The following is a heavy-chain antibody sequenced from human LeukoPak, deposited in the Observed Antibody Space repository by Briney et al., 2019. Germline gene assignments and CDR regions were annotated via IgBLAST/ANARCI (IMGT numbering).Heavy chain of an antibody. V-gene: IGHV3-9*01. CDR2: ISWNSGTI. CDR3: AKYYAAAGSFDY. D-gene: IGHD6-13*01. CDR1: GFTFDDYA. J-gene: IGHJ4*02. Sequence: GGSLRLSCAASGFTFDDYAMHWVRQAPGKGLEWVSGISWNSGTIGYADSVKGRFTISRDNGKKSLFLQMNSLRAEDTAVYYCAKYYAAAGSFDYWGQGTLVTVSS.